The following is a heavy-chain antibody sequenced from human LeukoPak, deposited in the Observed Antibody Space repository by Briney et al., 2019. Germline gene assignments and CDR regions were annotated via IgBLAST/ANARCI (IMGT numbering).Heavy chain of an antibody. CDR3: ARVARDDLNSFDY. Sequence: PSQTLSLTCAVSGGSISSGGYSWSWIRQPPGKGLEWIGYIYYIGSTNYNPSLKSRVTISLDTSKNQFSLKLTSVTAADTAVYYCARVARDDLNSFDYWGQGTLVTVSS. CDR1: GGSISSGGYS. D-gene: IGHD3-3*01. V-gene: IGHV4-30-4*07. J-gene: IGHJ4*02. CDR2: IYYIGST.